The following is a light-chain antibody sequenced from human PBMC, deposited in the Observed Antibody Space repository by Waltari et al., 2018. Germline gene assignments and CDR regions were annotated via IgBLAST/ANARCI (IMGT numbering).Light chain of an antibody. Sequence: QLVLTQSPSASASLGASIKLTCTLSSGHSSNVIAWLQQQPEKAPRYLMKVNSDGSHPRGNEITERVAGSSCGAERYPTISIHQSEDDAYYYCQTRGHGTWVFGGGTKLTVL. CDR1: SGHSSNV. CDR3: QTRGHGTWV. J-gene: IGLJ3*02. CDR2: VNSDGSH. V-gene: IGLV4-69*01.